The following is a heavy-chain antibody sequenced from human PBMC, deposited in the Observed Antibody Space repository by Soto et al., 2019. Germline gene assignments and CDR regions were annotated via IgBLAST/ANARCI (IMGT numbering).Heavy chain of an antibody. CDR1: GGTFSSYS. CDR2: IIPIFGTA. CDR3: ARKSLGRSSSLDY. V-gene: IGHV1-69*13. J-gene: IGHJ4*02. D-gene: IGHD6-6*01. Sequence: SVKVSCKASGGTFSSYSISWVLQAPGQGLEWMGGIIPIFGTANYAQKFQGRVTITADESTSTAYMELSSLRSEDTAVYYCARKSLGRSSSLDYWGQGTLVTVSS.